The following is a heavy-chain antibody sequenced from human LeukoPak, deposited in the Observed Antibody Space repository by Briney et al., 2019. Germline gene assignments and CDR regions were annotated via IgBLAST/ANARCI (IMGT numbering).Heavy chain of an antibody. CDR3: ARSEMGYYYYYMDV. Sequence: PGGSLRLSCAASGFTFSSYWMHWVRQAPGKGLVWVSRINSDGSSTSYADSVKGRFTISRDNAKNTLYLQMNSLRAEDTGVYYCARSEMGYYYYYMDVWGKGTTVTVSS. J-gene: IGHJ6*03. CDR1: GFTFSSYW. CDR2: INSDGSST. D-gene: IGHD2-8*01. V-gene: IGHV3-74*01.